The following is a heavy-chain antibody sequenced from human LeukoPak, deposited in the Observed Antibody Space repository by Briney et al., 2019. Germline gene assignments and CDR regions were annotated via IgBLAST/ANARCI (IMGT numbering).Heavy chain of an antibody. V-gene: IGHV3-21*01. D-gene: IGHD3-10*02. CDR1: GFTYSRYH. CDR3: AELGITMIGGV. J-gene: IGHJ6*04. Sequence: PGEPLRLSCAASGFTYSRYHMNWVRQAPGKGLEWVLSISSNSTYIYHADSVKGRFTISRDNAKNSLYLQMNSLRAEDTAVYYCAELGITMIGGVWGKGTTVTISS. CDR2: ISSNSTYI.